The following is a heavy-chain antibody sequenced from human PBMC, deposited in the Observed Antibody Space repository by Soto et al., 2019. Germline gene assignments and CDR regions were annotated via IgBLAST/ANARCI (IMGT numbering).Heavy chain of an antibody. D-gene: IGHD6-13*01. CDR3: ARVGGHSSSWYRGGYNWFDP. CDR2: INHSGST. CDR1: GGSFSGYY. Sequence: SETLSLTCAVYGGSFSGYYWSWIRQPPGKGLEWIGEINHSGSTNYNPSLKSRVTISVDTSKNQFSLKLSSVTAADTAVYYCARVGGHSSSWYRGGYNWFDPWGQGTLVT. J-gene: IGHJ5*02. V-gene: IGHV4-34*01.